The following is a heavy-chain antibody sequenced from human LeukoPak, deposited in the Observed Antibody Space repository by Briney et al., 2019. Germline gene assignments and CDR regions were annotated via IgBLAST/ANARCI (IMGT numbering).Heavy chain of an antibody. CDR2: IYYSGST. V-gene: IGHV4-39*01. J-gene: IGHJ4*02. CDR1: GGSISSSSYY. D-gene: IGHD1-26*01. CDR3: ARHYTSEWELLHLDY. Sequence: SETLSLTCTVSGGSISSSSYYWGWIRQPPGKGLEWIGSIYYSGSTYYNPSLKSRVTISVDTSKNQFSLKLSSVTAADTAVYYCARHYTSEWELLHLDYWGQGTLVTVSS.